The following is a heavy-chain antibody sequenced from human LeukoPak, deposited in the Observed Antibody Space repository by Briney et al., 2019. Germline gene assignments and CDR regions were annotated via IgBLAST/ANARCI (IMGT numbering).Heavy chain of an antibody. V-gene: IGHV3-23*01. D-gene: IGHD3-22*01. J-gene: IGHJ4*02. Sequence: GGSLRLSCVASGFAFSSFAMTWVRQAPGKGLEWVSTITGNGGKTYDADSVKGRFAVSRDNSKNTLYLQMNSLRAEDTAVYYCAQEYYYDSSGYYRYWGQGTLVTVSS. CDR1: GFAFSSFA. CDR2: ITGNGGKT. CDR3: AQEYYYDSSGYYRY.